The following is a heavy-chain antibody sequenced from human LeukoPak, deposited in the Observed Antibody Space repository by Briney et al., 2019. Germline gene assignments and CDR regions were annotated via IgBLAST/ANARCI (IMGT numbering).Heavy chain of an antibody. CDR2: ISSSSSYI. CDR3: ARVGNKGGDY. V-gene: IGHV3-21*01. Sequence: GASLRLSCAASGFTFSSYAMSWVRQAPGKGLEWVSSISSSSSYIYYADSVKGRFTISRDNAKNSLYLQMNSLRAEDTAVYYCARVGNKGGDYWGQGTLVTVSS. D-gene: IGHD2-15*01. CDR1: GFTFSSYA. J-gene: IGHJ4*02.